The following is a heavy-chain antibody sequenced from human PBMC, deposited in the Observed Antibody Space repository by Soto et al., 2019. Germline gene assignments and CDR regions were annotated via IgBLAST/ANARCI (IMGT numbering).Heavy chain of an antibody. CDR1: GFTFISYA. D-gene: IGHD4-17*01. Sequence: EVQLLESGGGLVQPGGSLRLSCGASGFTFISYAMSWVRQAPGKGLEWVSGTSGGGDVAFYADSVKGRFTISRDNSKNTLYLQMNSLRAEDTALYYCVKKSIGTVTNPVYWYFDLWGRGTLVTVSS. CDR3: VKKSIGTVTNPVYWYFDL. CDR2: TSGGGDVA. V-gene: IGHV3-23*01. J-gene: IGHJ2*01.